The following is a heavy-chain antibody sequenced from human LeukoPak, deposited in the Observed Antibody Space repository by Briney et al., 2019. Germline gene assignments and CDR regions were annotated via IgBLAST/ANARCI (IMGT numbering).Heavy chain of an antibody. Sequence: PSEALSLTCTVSGGSISSYYWNCIRQPPGKGLEWIGYIFSSGSTNYNPSLRSRVTISVDTSKNQFSLKLSSVTAADTAVYYCARGPYYFDYWGQGTLVTVSS. CDR2: IFSSGST. CDR3: ARGPYYFDY. CDR1: GGSISSYY. V-gene: IGHV4-59*01. J-gene: IGHJ4*02.